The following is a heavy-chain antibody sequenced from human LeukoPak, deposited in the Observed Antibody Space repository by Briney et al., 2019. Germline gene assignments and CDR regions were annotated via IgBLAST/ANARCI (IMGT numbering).Heavy chain of an antibody. D-gene: IGHD2-2*02. J-gene: IGHJ5*02. Sequence: ASVKVSCKASGGTFSNYAISWVRQAPGQGLEWMGGIIPILDTTNHAQKFQGRVTVTADKSTSTAYMELSSLRSEDTAVYYCARWRHTLARRWFDPWGQGTLVTVSS. CDR1: GGTFSNYA. CDR2: IIPILDTT. V-gene: IGHV1-69*06. CDR3: ARWRHTLARRWFDP.